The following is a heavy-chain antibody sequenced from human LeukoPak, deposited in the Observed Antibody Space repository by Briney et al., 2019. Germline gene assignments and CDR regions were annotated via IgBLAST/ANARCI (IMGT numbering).Heavy chain of an antibody. J-gene: IGHJ4*02. CDR2: IRYDGSNK. V-gene: IGHV3-30*02. Sequence: GGSLRLSCAASGFTFSSYGMHWVRRAPGKGLEWVAFIRYDGSNKYYADSVKGRFTISRDNSKNTLYLQMNSLRAEDTAVYYCAKGQLKKYYYGSGSDRVFDYWGQGTLVTVSS. D-gene: IGHD3-10*01. CDR1: GFTFSSYG. CDR3: AKGQLKKYYYGSGSDRVFDY.